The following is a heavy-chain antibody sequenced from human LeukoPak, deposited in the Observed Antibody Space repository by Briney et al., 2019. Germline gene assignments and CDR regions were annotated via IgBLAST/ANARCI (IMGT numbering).Heavy chain of an antibody. CDR2: IYSGGST. D-gene: IGHD6-19*01. J-gene: IGHJ4*02. CDR1: GFTFSSYW. Sequence: GGSLRLSCAASGFTFSSYWMHWVRQAPGKGLEWVSVIYSGGSTYYADSVKGRFTISRDNSKNTLYLQMNSLRAEDTAVYYCASRAVVGYYYFDYWGQGTLVTVSS. CDR3: ASRAVVGYYYFDY. V-gene: IGHV3-53*01.